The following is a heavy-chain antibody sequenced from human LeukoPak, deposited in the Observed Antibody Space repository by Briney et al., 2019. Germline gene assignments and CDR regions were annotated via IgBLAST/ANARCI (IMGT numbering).Heavy chain of an antibody. Sequence: GGSLRLSCAASGFTFSSYAMSWVRQAPGKGLEWVSAISGSGGSTYYADSVKGRFTISRDNSKNTLYLQMNSLRAEDTAVYYCAKDRPMESTDYYGMDVWGQGTTVTVSS. CDR1: GFTFSSYA. V-gene: IGHV3-23*01. J-gene: IGHJ6*02. CDR3: AKDRPMESTDYYGMDV. D-gene: IGHD3-10*01. CDR2: ISGSGGST.